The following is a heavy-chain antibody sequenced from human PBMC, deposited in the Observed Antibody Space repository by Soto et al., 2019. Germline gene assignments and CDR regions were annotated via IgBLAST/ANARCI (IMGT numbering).Heavy chain of an antibody. CDR1: GYTFTGYY. Sequence: ASVKVSCKASGYTFTGYYMHWVRQAPGQGLEWMGWINPDSGGTNYAQKFQGWVTMTRDTSISTAYMELSRLRSDDTAVYYCARAIGYCSGGSCPKNNWFDPWGQGTLVTRLL. CDR3: ARAIGYCSGGSCPKNNWFDP. J-gene: IGHJ5*02. CDR2: INPDSGGT. V-gene: IGHV1-2*04. D-gene: IGHD2-15*01.